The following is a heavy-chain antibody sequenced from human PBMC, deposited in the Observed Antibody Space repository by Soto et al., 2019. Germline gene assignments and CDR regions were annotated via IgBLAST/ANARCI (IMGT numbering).Heavy chain of an antibody. J-gene: IGHJ4*01. D-gene: IGHD3-3*01. CDR2: INWKSDI. CDR3: ARGASDFWGAYPEIHFFDY. V-gene: IGHV3-9*01. CDR1: GFTFDDNA. Sequence: GGSLRLSCAVSGFTFDDNAMHWVRQAPEKGLEWVSGINWKSDIGYADSVKGRFTISRDNSKNTLYLQMNNLRADDTAVYYCARGASDFWGAYPEIHFFDYWGHGTLVTSPQ.